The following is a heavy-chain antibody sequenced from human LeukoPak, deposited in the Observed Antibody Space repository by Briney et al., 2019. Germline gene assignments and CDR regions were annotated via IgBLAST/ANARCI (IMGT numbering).Heavy chain of an antibody. V-gene: IGHV3-30*18. CDR3: AKDRLDYVDY. Sequence: GGSLRLSCAASGFTFSTYAMHWVRQAPGKGLEWVSFISYDGNDKYYADSVKGRFTISRDNSKNTLYLQMNSLTTEDTAVYYCAKDRLDYVDYWGQGTLVTVSS. CDR1: GFTFSTYA. CDR2: ISYDGNDK. J-gene: IGHJ4*02.